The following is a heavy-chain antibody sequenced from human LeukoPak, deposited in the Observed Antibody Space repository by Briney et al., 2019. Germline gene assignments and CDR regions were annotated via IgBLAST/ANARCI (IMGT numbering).Heavy chain of an antibody. CDR3: ANDLFGYFDS. CDR2: ISDSSDNT. Sequence: AGGSLRLSCAASGFTFGSYAMSWVRQAPGEGLEWVSSISDSSDNTYYADSVKGRFITSRDNSKNTLFLQMHSLRAEDTAVYYCANDLFGYFDSWGQGTLVTVSS. J-gene: IGHJ4*02. CDR1: GFTFGSYA. D-gene: IGHD3-16*01. V-gene: IGHV3-23*01.